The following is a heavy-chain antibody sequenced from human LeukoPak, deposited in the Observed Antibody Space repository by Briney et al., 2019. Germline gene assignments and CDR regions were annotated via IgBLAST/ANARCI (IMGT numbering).Heavy chain of an antibody. Sequence: GGSLRLSCAASGFTFSSYAMSWVRQAPGKGLEWVSAISGSGGSTYYTDSVKGRFTITRDNSKNTLYLQMNSLRAEDTAVYYCAKDPGGGSFADYWGQGTLVTVSS. V-gene: IGHV3-23*01. J-gene: IGHJ4*02. CDR3: AKDPGGGSFADY. D-gene: IGHD1-26*01. CDR2: ISGSGGST. CDR1: GFTFSSYA.